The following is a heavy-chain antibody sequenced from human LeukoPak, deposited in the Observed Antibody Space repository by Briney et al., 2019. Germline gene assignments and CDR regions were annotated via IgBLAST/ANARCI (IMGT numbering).Heavy chain of an antibody. CDR3: ARVGGYIYGYSRHWYFDL. CDR2: TSSSDAGT. CDR1: GFSLSSHA. Sequence: GGSLRLSCAASGFSLSSHAMSWVRQAPGKGLEWVSATSSSDAGTYYADSVRGRFTISRDNAKNSLYLQMNSLRAEDTAVYYCARVGGYIYGYSRHWYFDLWGRGTLVTVSS. D-gene: IGHD5-18*01. V-gene: IGHV3-23*01. J-gene: IGHJ2*01.